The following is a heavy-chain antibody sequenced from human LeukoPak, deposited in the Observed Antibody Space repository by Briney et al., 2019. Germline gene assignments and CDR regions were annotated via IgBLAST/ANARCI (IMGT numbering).Heavy chain of an antibody. CDR3: ARALIREQDIPFVVVVAGTGFDP. Sequence: SETLSLTCSVSDDSIRSSSYYWGWIRQTSGKGLEWIGSVYYSGDTYYKSSLQSRVTIWVDTSNQRFSLKLSSVTAADTAVYYCARALIREQDIPFVVVVAGTGFDPWGQGTLVTVSS. J-gene: IGHJ5*02. CDR1: DDSIRSSSYY. D-gene: IGHD2-15*01. V-gene: IGHV4-39*07. CDR2: VYYSGDT.